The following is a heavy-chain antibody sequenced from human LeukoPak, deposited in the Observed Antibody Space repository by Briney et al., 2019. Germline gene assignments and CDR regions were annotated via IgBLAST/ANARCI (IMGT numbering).Heavy chain of an antibody. CDR3: ARDLGYSSGWYEEDY. D-gene: IGHD6-19*01. J-gene: IGHJ4*02. V-gene: IGHV4-39*07. CDR1: GGSISSSSYY. Sequence: SETLSLTCTVSGGSISSSSYYWGWIRQPPGKGLEWIGSIYYSGSTYYNPSLKSRVTISVDTSKNQFSLKLSSVTAADTAVYYCARDLGYSSGWYEEDYWGQGTLVTVSS. CDR2: IYYSGST.